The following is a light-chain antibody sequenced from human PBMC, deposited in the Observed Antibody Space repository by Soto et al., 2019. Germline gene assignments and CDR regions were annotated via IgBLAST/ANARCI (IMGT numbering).Light chain of an antibody. V-gene: IGKV2-28*01. CDR1: QSLLHSNGYNY. CDR2: LGS. J-gene: IGKJ1*01. CDR3: MQALQNQWT. Sequence: DIVMTQSPLSLLVTPGGPATISRRSSQSLLHSNGYNYLDWYLQKQGQSPQILIYLGSNRDSGVPDRFSGSGSGTDFTLKFSRAEAEDVWVYYCMQALQNQWTFGQGTKVDIK.